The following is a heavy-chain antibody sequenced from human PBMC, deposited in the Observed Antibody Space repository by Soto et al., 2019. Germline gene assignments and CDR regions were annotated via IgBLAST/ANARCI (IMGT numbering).Heavy chain of an antibody. CDR3: ARELYVWGTFGAFDI. Sequence: GGSLRLSCAASGFTFSSYSMNWVRQAPGKGLEWVSYISSSSSTIYYADPVKGRFTISRDNAKNSLYLQMNSLRDEDTAVYYCARELYVWGTFGAFDIWGQGTMVTVSS. CDR2: ISSSSSTI. CDR1: GFTFSSYS. J-gene: IGHJ3*02. V-gene: IGHV3-48*02. D-gene: IGHD3-16*01.